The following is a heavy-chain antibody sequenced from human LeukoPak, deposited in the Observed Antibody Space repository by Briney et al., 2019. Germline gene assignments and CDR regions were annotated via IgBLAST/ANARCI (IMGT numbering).Heavy chain of an antibody. J-gene: IGHJ4*02. Sequence: SVKVSCKASGGTFSSYAISWVRQAPGQGLGWMGRIIPIFGTANYAQKFQGRVTITTDESTGTAYMELSSLRSEDTAVYYCARDHPDSSGWYSGFDYWGQGTLVTVST. CDR3: ARDHPDSSGWYSGFDY. CDR1: GGTFSSYA. D-gene: IGHD6-19*01. CDR2: IIPIFGTA. V-gene: IGHV1-69*05.